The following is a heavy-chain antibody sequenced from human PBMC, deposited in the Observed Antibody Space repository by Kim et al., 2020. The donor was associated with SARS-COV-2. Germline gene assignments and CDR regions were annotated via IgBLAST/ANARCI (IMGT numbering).Heavy chain of an antibody. J-gene: IGHJ3*02. CDR3: ARQNDAFGI. CDR2: SNK. Sequence: SNKYYADSVKGPFTISRDNSKNTLYLQMNSRRAKDTAVYYGARQNDAFGISGQGTMVTVSS. V-gene: IGHV3-33*01.